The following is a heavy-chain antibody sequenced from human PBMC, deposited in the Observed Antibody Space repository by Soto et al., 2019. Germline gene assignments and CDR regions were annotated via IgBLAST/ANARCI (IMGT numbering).Heavy chain of an antibody. CDR1: GFTFSSYA. J-gene: IGHJ4*02. V-gene: IGHV3-23*01. CDR3: AKSPGMYYYDSSGYYHYDY. Sequence: GGSLRLSCAASGFTFSSYAMSWVRQAPGKGLEWVSGISGSGGNTYYADSVKGRFTISRDNSKNTLYLQMNSLRAEDTAVYYCAKSPGMYYYDSSGYYHYDYWGQGTLVTVSS. CDR2: ISGSGGNT. D-gene: IGHD3-22*01.